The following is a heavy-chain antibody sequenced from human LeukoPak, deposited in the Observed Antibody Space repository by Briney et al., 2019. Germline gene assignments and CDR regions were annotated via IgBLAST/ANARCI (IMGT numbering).Heavy chain of an antibody. CDR2: IYPGDSDT. CDR3: ARRHDNSEWFES. J-gene: IGHJ5*01. CDR1: GYSFTSYW. D-gene: IGHD5-24*01. Sequence: SGESLKISCEGFGYSFTSYWIGWVRQMPGKGLEWMGTIYPGDSDTRYSPSFQGQVTTSADKSINTAYLQWSSLKASDSAMYYCARRHDNSEWFESWGQGALVTVSS. V-gene: IGHV5-51*01.